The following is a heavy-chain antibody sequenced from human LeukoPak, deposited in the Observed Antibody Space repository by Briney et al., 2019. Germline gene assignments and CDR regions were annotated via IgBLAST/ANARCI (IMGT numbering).Heavy chain of an antibody. J-gene: IGHJ2*01. D-gene: IGHD3-3*01. CDR1: GFAFDDYV. Sequence: GGSLRLSCVASGFAFDDYVMHWVRQAAGKGLEWVSSITWNSGSIGYADSVKGRFTISRDNAKNSLYLQMNSLRPEDMALYYCVRSFTIFSVAFDFWGRGTLVTVSS. V-gene: IGHV3-9*03. CDR2: ITWNSGSI. CDR3: VRSFTIFSVAFDF.